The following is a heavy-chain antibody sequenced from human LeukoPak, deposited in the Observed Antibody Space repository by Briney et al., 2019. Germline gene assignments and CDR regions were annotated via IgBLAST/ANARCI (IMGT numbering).Heavy chain of an antibody. CDR1: GGTFSSYA. V-gene: IGHV1-69*05. CDR2: IIPIFGTA. CDR3: ASGGVDMATIYYYYYYMDV. D-gene: IGHD5-24*01. J-gene: IGHJ6*03. Sequence: ASVKVSCKASGGTFSSYAISWVRQAPGQGLEWMGGIIPIFGTANYGQKFQGRATITTDESTSTAYMELSSLRSEDTAVYYCASGGVDMATIYYYYYYMDVWGKGTTVTVSS.